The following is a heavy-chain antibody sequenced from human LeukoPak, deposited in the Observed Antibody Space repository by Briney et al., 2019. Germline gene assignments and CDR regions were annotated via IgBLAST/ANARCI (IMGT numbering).Heavy chain of an antibody. CDR1: GGSISSYY. CDR2: IYTSGST. V-gene: IGHV4-4*07. Sequence: PSETLSLTCTVSGGSISSYYWSWIRQPAGKGLEWIGRIYTSGSTNYNPSLKSRVTMSVDTSKNQFSLKLSSVTAADTAVYYCAGGAYYYGSGKIFDYWGQGTLVTVSS. D-gene: IGHD3-10*01. J-gene: IGHJ4*02. CDR3: AGGAYYYGSGKIFDY.